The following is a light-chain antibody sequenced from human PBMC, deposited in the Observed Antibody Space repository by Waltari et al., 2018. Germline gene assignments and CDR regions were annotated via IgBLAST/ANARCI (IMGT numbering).Light chain of an antibody. CDR2: SSN. V-gene: IGLV1-44*01. CDR3: TGWDDSLNGVV. Sequence: QSVLTQPPSASGTPGQRVTISCSGSSSNIGSTDVTLYQQLPGTAPKLLSYSSNQRPSGVPDRFSGSKSGTSASLAISGLQSEDEADYYCTGWDDSLNGVVFGGGTKLTVL. CDR1: SSNIGSTD. J-gene: IGLJ2*01.